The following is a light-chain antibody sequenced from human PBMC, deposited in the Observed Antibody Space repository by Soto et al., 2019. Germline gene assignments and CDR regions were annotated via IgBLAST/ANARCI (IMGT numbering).Light chain of an antibody. V-gene: IGKV3-20*01. J-gene: IGKJ1*01. CDR1: QSVTSSY. CDR2: GAS. CDR3: QRYGSSPSWT. Sequence: VLTQSPGTLSLSPGDRATLSCRASQSVTSSYLAWYQQKPGQAPRLLIYGASSRATDIPDRFSGSGSGTDFTLTISRLEPEDFAVYYCQRYGSSPSWTFGQGTKVEIK.